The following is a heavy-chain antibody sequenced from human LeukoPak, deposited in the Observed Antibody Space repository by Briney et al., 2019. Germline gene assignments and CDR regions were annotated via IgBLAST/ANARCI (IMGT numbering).Heavy chain of an antibody. D-gene: IGHD3-22*01. V-gene: IGHV3-21*01. CDR1: GFTFSSYS. Sequence: GGSLRLSCAASGFTFSSYSMSWVRQAPGKGLEWVSSISSSSSYIYYADSVKGRFTISRDNAKNSLYLQMNSLRAEDTAVYYCARAGPTYYYDSSGYYCPDYWGQGTLVTVSS. J-gene: IGHJ4*02. CDR3: ARAGPTYYYDSSGYYCPDY. CDR2: ISSSSSYI.